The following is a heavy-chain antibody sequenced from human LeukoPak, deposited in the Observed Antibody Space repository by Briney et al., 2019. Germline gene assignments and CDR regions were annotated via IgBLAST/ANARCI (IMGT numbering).Heavy chain of an antibody. CDR1: GGSISSYY. J-gene: IGHJ3*02. V-gene: IGHV4-59*08. CDR3: ASTDPPGIAAAGPAFDI. Sequence: PSETLSLTCTVSGGSISSYYWSWIRQPPGKGLEWIGYIYYSGSTSYNPSLKSRVTISVDTSKNQFSLKLSSVTAADTAVYYCASTDPPGIAAAGPAFDIWGQGTMVTVSS. CDR2: IYYSGST. D-gene: IGHD6-13*01.